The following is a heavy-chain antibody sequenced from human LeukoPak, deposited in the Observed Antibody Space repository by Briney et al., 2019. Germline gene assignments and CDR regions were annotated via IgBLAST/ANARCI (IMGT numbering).Heavy chain of an antibody. Sequence: GGSLRLSCAASGFTFSSYGMHWVRQAPGKGLEWVAVIRYDGSNKYYADPVKGRFTISRDNSKSTLYLQMNSLRDEDAALYYCARNLISVAGELDYWGQGALVTVSS. D-gene: IGHD6-19*01. J-gene: IGHJ4*02. CDR3: ARNLISVAGELDY. V-gene: IGHV3-33*01. CDR1: GFTFSSYG. CDR2: IRYDGSNK.